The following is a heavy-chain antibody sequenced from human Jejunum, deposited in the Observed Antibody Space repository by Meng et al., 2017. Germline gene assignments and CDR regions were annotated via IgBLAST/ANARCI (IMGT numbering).Heavy chain of an antibody. V-gene: IGHV3-23*01. CDR3: AFDF. Sequence: EVQVWECGGGWVQPGGSLRLSCVASGFPFRGYAMGWVRQAPGQGLELVSAISDSGASTYYGDSVKRRFTVSRDNYKSTLYLQMESLRAEDTAMYYCAFDFWGQGTLVTVSS. CDR1: GFPFRGYA. J-gene: IGHJ4*02. CDR2: ISDSGAST.